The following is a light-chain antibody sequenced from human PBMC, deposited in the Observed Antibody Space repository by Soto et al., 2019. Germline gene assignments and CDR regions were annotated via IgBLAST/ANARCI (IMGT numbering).Light chain of an antibody. CDR3: HSYDSSLSRYV. CDR2: EVT. J-gene: IGLJ1*01. CDR1: SSDVGGYNY. Sequence: QSVLTQPASVSGSAGQSITISCTGTSSDVGGYNYVSWYQQHPGTAPKLMIYEVTNRPSGVSYRFSGSKSGTSASLAITGLQGEDEADYYCHSYDSSLSRYVFGTGTKLTVL. V-gene: IGLV2-14*01.